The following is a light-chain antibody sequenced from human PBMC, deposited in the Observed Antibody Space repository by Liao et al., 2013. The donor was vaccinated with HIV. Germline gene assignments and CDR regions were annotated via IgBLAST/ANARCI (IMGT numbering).Light chain of an antibody. CDR2: QDS. CDR1: KLGDKY. V-gene: IGLV3-1*01. CDR3: QAWDTGTVV. J-gene: IGLJ2*01. Sequence: SYELTQPPSVSVSPGQTASITCSGDKLGDKYACWYQQKPGQSPVLVFYQDSKRPSGIPERFSGSNSGNTATLTISGTQAMDEADFYCQAWDTGTVVFGGGTKLTVL.